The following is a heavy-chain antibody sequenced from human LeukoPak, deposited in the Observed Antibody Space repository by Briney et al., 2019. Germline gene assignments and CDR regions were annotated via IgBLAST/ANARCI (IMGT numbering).Heavy chain of an antibody. Sequence: GGSLRLFCAASGFTFSSYAMGWVRQAPGKGLEGVSAISGSGGSTYYADSVKDRFTISRDNSKNTLYLQMNSLRAEDTATFYCAKDRPLSMEYPPWYFDYWGQGTLVTVSS. CDR2: ISGSGGST. D-gene: IGHD2/OR15-2a*01. V-gene: IGHV3-23*01. CDR3: AKDRPLSMEYPPWYFDY. CDR1: GFTFSSYA. J-gene: IGHJ4*02.